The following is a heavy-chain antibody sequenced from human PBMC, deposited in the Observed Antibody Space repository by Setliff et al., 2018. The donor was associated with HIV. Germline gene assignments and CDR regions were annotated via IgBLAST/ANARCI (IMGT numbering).Heavy chain of an antibody. J-gene: IGHJ6*03. CDR3: ARLYDFWTGNSRNYYMDV. CDR1: RNTFNTYW. V-gene: IGHV5-51*01. CDR2: IYPGDSDT. Sequence: GESLKISCKGSRNTFNTYWIGWVRQMPGKGLEFMGIIYPGDSDTRYSPSFQGQVTISADMSISTAYLQWSSLKASDTAMYYCARLYDFWTGNSRNYYMDVWGKGTNVTGSS. D-gene: IGHD3-3*01.